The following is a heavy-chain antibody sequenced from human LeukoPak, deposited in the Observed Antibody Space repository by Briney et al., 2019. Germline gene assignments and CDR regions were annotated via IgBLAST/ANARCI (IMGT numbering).Heavy chain of an antibody. J-gene: IGHJ4*02. CDR2: IYHSGST. Sequence: PSETLSLTCTVSGGSISSYYWSWIRQPPGKGLEWIGYIYHSGSTNYNPSLKSRVTISVDTSKNQFSLKLSSVTAADTAVYYCAREGNAGSHSPFDYWGQGTLVTVSS. V-gene: IGHV4-59*01. D-gene: IGHD1-26*01. CDR1: GGSISSYY. CDR3: AREGNAGSHSPFDY.